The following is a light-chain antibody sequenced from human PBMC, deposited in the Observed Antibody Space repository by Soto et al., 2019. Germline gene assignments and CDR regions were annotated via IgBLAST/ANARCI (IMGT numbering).Light chain of an antibody. V-gene: IGKV1-5*03. CDR3: QQYNSYPRT. CDR1: ESISGW. J-gene: IGKJ1*01. Sequence: DIQMTQSPSTLSASVGDRVTITCRASESISGWLAWYQQKPGKAPKLVIFKASTLERGGPSRFSGSGSGTEFALSISSLQPDDFAIYYCQQYNSYPRTFRQGTKVDIK. CDR2: KAS.